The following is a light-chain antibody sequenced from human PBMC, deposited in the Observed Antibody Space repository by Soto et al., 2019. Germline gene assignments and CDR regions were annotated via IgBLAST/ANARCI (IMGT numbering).Light chain of an antibody. J-gene: IGLJ3*02. Sequence: QSALAQPRSVSGSPGQSVTLSCTGTSSDVGGYDFVSWYQQYPGKAPKLIIFDVTERTSGVPDRFSGSKSGNSASLTISGLQAEDEADYYCSPYAGSYILGVFGGGTKVTVL. CDR1: SSDVGGYDF. CDR3: SPYAGSYILGV. V-gene: IGLV2-11*01. CDR2: DVT.